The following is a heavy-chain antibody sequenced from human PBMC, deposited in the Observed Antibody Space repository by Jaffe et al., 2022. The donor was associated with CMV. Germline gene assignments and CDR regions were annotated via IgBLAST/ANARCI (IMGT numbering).Heavy chain of an antibody. D-gene: IGHD6-19*01. CDR3: AREGIAVAGPLSAFDY. J-gene: IGHJ4*02. Sequence: QVQLVQSGAEVKKPGASVKVSCKASGYTFTGYYMHWVRQAPGQGLEWMGWINPNSGGTNYAQKFQGWVTMTRDTSISTAYMELSRLRSDDTAVYYCAREGIAVAGPLSAFDYWGQGTLVTVSS. V-gene: IGHV1-2*04. CDR2: INPNSGGT. CDR1: GYTFTGYY.